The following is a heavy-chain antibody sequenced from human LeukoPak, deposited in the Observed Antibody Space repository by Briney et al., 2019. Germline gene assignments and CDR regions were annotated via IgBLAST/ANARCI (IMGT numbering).Heavy chain of an antibody. J-gene: IGHJ4*02. Sequence: SETLSLTCAVYGGSFSGYYWSWIRQPPGKGLEWIGEINHSGSTNYNPSLKSRVTISVDTSKNQFSLKLSSVTAADTAVYYCARTYYDISGYFPNYFDYWGPGTLVTVSS. D-gene: IGHD3-22*01. V-gene: IGHV4-34*01. CDR2: INHSGST. CDR1: GGSFSGYY. CDR3: ARTYYDISGYFPNYFDY.